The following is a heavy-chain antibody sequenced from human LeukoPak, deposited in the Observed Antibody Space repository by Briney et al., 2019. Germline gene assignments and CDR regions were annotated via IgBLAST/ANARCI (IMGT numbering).Heavy chain of an antibody. CDR2: ISSSSGMI. Sequence: PGGSLRLSCEASGFTFTSYAMNWVRQAPGKGLEWVSAISSSSGMIYYADSVKGRFTISRDNAKNSLYLQMNSLRAEDTAVYYCARASWGSAAVLAATASDFWGQGTLVTVSS. CDR1: GFTFTSYA. D-gene: IGHD2-15*01. J-gene: IGHJ4*02. CDR3: ARASWGSAAVLAATASDF. V-gene: IGHV3-21*01.